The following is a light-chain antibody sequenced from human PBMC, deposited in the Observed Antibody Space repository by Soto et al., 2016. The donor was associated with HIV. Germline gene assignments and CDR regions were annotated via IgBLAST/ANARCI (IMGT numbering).Light chain of an antibody. CDR1: QSLLHSDGYNY. CDR2: LGS. V-gene: IGKV2-28*01. J-gene: IGKJ4*01. CDR3: MQALQTPFT. Sequence: DIVMTQSPLSLPVTPGESASISCRSSQSLLHSDGYNYLDWYLQKPGQSPQLLIYLGSNRASGVPDRFSGSGSGTDFTLKISRVEADDVGVYYCMQALQTPFTFGGGTKVEIK.